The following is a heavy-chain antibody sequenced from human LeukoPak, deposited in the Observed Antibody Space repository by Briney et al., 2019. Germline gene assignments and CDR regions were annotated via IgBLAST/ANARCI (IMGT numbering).Heavy chain of an antibody. CDR2: IYYSGST. J-gene: IGHJ6*03. CDR1: GGSISSYY. V-gene: IGHV4-59*01. D-gene: IGHD3-22*01. CDR3: ARDRYYYDSSGYYASRYYYYYMDV. Sequence: PSETLSLTCTVSGGSISSYYWSWIRQPPGKGLEWIGYIYYSGSTNYNPSLKSRVTISVDTSKNQFSLKLSSVTAADTAVHYCARDRYYYDSSGYYASRYYYYYMDVWGKGTTVTVSS.